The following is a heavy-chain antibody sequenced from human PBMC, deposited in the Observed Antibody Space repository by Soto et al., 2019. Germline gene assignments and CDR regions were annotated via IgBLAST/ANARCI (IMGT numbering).Heavy chain of an antibody. CDR1: GFTFSSYA. CDR3: AKEGVGYCSGGSCRSNDAFDI. Sequence: GGSLRLSCAASGFTFSSYAMSWVRQAPGKGLEWVSAISGSGGSTYYADSVKGRFTISRDNSKNTLYLQMNSLRAEDTAVYYCAKEGVGYCSGGSCRSNDAFDIWGQGTMVTVSS. J-gene: IGHJ3*02. V-gene: IGHV3-23*01. D-gene: IGHD2-15*01. CDR2: ISGSGGST.